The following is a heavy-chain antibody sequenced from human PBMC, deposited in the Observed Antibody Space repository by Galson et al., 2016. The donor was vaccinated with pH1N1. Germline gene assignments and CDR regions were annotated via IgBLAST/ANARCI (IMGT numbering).Heavy chain of an antibody. Sequence: SVKVSCKASGGTFSSYAVSWVRQAPGQGLEWVGGIIGMFGTTAYAQKLQGRVTITAEELTSSSYMELTSLTSEDTALYYCARSRGYSSGSYYFDNWGQGTLVTVSS. CDR3: ARSRGYSSGSYYFDN. CDR1: GGTFSSYA. V-gene: IGHV1-69*13. J-gene: IGHJ4*02. D-gene: IGHD5-18*01. CDR2: IIGMFGTT.